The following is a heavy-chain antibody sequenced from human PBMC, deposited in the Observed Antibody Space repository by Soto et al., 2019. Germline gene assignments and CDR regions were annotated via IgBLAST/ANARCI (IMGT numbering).Heavy chain of an antibody. D-gene: IGHD5-18*01. CDR1: GGTFSSYA. Sequence: QVQLVQSGAEVKKPGSSVKVSCKASGGTFSSYAISWVRQAPGQGLEWMGGIIPIFGTANYAQKFQGRVTITADESTSTAYMELSSLRSEDTAVYYCARAENSYGSTPMSYYYYYGMDVWGQGTTVTVSS. CDR2: IIPIFGTA. CDR3: ARAENSYGSTPMSYYYYYGMDV. V-gene: IGHV1-69*01. J-gene: IGHJ6*02.